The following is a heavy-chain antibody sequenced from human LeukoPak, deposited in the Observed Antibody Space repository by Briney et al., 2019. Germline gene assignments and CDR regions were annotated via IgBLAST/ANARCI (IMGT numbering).Heavy chain of an antibody. D-gene: IGHD6-13*01. J-gene: IGHJ4*02. Sequence: SETLSLTCTVSGGSISSSSYYWGWIRQPPGKGLEWIGSIYHSGSTYYNPSLKSRVTISADTSKNQFSLELSSVTAADTAVYYCASEIAAAGTPRFDYWGQGTLVTVSS. CDR2: IYHSGST. CDR3: ASEIAAAGTPRFDY. CDR1: GGSISSSSYY. V-gene: IGHV4-39*07.